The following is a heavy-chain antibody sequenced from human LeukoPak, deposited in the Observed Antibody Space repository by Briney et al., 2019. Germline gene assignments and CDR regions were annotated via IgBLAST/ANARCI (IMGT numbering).Heavy chain of an antibody. Sequence: PGGSLRLSCAASGFTFSSYSMNWVRQAPGKGLEWVSSISSSSSYIYYAGSVKGRFTISRDNAKNSLYLQMNSLRAEDTAVYYCARGSSGYPFDYWGQGTLVTVSS. CDR1: GFTFSSYS. CDR2: ISSSSSYI. V-gene: IGHV3-21*01. J-gene: IGHJ4*02. D-gene: IGHD3-22*01. CDR3: ARGSSGYPFDY.